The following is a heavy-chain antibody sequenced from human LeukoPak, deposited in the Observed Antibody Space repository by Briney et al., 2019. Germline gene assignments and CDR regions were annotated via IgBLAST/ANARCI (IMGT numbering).Heavy chain of an antibody. CDR2: ISAYSGST. J-gene: IGHJ4*02. D-gene: IGHD3-10*01. Sequence: ASVKVSCKASGYTFAHSGINWVRQAPGQGLEWLGWISAYSGSTNYAQKFQGRVTMTIDTSTTTAYMELRGLRSEDTAVYYCARDLYGSGSYYPYYFDYWGQGTLVTVSS. V-gene: IGHV1-18*01. CDR3: ARDLYGSGSYYPYYFDY. CDR1: GYTFAHSG.